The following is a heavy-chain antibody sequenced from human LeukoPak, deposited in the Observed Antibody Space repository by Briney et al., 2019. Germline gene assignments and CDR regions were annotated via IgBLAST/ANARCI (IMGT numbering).Heavy chain of an antibody. V-gene: IGHV1-8*03. J-gene: IGHJ4*02. Sequence: GASVKVSCKASGYTFTSYDINWVRQATGQGLEWMGWMNPNSGNTGYAQKFQGRVTITRNTSISTAYMELSSLRSEDAAVYYCARVQDSSGYVYFDYWGQGTLVTVSS. CDR2: MNPNSGNT. CDR1: GYTFTSYD. D-gene: IGHD3-22*01. CDR3: ARVQDSSGYVYFDY.